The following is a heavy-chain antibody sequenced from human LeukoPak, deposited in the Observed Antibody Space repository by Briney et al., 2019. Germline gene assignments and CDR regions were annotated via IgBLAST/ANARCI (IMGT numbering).Heavy chain of an antibody. J-gene: IGHJ4*02. Sequence: SETLSLTCTVSGGSISSSSYYWGWIRQPPGKGLEWIGSIYYSGSTYYNPSLKSRVTISVDTSKNQFSLKLSSVTAADTAVYYCACPDYYDSSGYPPFDYWGQGTLVTVSS. CDR2: IYYSGST. CDR1: GGSISSSSYY. CDR3: ACPDYYDSSGYPPFDY. D-gene: IGHD3-22*01. V-gene: IGHV4-39*07.